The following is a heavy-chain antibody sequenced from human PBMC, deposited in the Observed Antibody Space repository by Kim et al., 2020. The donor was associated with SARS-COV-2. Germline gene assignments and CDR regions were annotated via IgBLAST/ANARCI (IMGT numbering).Heavy chain of an antibody. Sequence: SETLSLTCAVSGGSISSSNWWSWVRQPPGKGLEWIGEIYHSGSTNYNPSLKSRVTISVDKSKNQFSLKLSSVTAADTAVYYCARDRESTGYDSSGYWGYWGQGTLVTVSS. J-gene: IGHJ4*02. CDR1: GGSISSSNW. CDR2: IYHSGST. CDR3: ARDRESTGYDSSGYWGY. V-gene: IGHV4-4*02. D-gene: IGHD3-22*01.